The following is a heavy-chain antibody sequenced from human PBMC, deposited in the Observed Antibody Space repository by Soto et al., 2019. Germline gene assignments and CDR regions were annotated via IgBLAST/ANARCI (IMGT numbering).Heavy chain of an antibody. CDR2: IRGKPNGGAT. J-gene: IGHJ6*02. CDR3: TRDFQGQYYYGMDV. Sequence: PGGSLRLSCTASGFTFGDYAMNWVRQAPGKGLEWVGFIRGKPNGGATDYAASLKGRFTISRDDSRSVAYLQMKSLKTEDTAVYYCTRDFQGQYYYGMDVWGQGTTVTVSS. CDR1: GFTFGDYA. V-gene: IGHV3-49*04.